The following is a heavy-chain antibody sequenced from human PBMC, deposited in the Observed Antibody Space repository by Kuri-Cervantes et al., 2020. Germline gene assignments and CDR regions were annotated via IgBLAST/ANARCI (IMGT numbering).Heavy chain of an antibody. V-gene: IGHV4-4*02. CDR3: ASSRLRRSRIDY. CDR1: GGSISSSNW. J-gene: IGHJ4*02. D-gene: IGHD5-12*01. CDR2: IYHSVIT. Sequence: SETLSLTCAVSGGSISSSNWWSWVRQPPGNGLEWIGEIYHSVITNYNPSLKSRSTISVDTSKNQFSLKLSAVTAADTAVYYCASSRLRRSRIDYWGQGTLVTVSS.